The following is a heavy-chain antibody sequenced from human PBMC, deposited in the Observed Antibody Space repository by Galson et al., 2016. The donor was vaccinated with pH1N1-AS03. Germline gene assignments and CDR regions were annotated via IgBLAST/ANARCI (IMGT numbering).Heavy chain of an antibody. CDR2: VYSSGST. Sequence: ETLSLTCTVSGDAIGSYYWSWIRQPAGKGLQWIGRVYSSGSTNYNPSLKSRVTMSVDPSKNQFSLSLSSVTAADTAVYYCARDGETFDHWGQGTLVTVSS. J-gene: IGHJ4*02. CDR3: ARDGETFDH. V-gene: IGHV4-4*07. CDR1: GDAIGSYY.